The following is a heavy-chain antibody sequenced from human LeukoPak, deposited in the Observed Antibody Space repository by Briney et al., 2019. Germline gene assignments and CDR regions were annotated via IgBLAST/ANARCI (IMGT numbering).Heavy chain of an antibody. CDR2: IYQSGST. CDR1: GGSISSSTHY. Sequence: PSETLSLTCTVSGGSISSSTHYWGWIRQPPGKGLEWIGSIYQSGSTNYNPSLKSRVTISVDTSKDQFSLKLTSVTAADTAVYFCARMWGTTFYYYYMNLWGRGTTVTVSS. CDR3: ARMWGTTFYYYYMNL. J-gene: IGHJ6*03. V-gene: IGHV4-39*01. D-gene: IGHD3-16*01.